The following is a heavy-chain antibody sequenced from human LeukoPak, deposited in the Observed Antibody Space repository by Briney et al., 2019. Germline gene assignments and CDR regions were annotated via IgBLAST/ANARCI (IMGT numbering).Heavy chain of an antibody. V-gene: IGHV3-23*01. D-gene: IGHD3-22*01. CDR2: ISGSGGST. J-gene: IGHJ4*02. CDR1: GFTFSSYA. Sequence: GGSLRLSCAASGFTFSSYAMSWVRQAPGKGLEWVSAISGSGGSTYYADSVKGRFTISRDNSKNTLYLQMNSQRVEDTAVYYCAKDAQYYYGSSGYGNFDYWGQGTLVTVSS. CDR3: AKDAQYYYGSSGYGNFDY.